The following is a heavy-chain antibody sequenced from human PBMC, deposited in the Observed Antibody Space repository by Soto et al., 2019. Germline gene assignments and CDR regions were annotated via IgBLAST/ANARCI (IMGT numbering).Heavy chain of an antibody. J-gene: IGHJ4*02. V-gene: IGHV4-39*01. D-gene: IGHD6-6*01. Sequence: SETLSLTCTVSAGSLNSSRYYWGWIRQPPGKGLEWIGSLYYSDSTYYNPSLKSRVTISVDTSKNQFSLKLSSVTAADTAVYYCAGSSTSSSPSDYWGLGTLVTLSS. CDR3: AGSSTSSSPSDY. CDR2: LYYSDST. CDR1: AGSLNSSRYY.